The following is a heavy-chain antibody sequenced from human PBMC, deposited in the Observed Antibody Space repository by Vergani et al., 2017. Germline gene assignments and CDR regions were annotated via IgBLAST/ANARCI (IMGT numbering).Heavy chain of an antibody. J-gene: IGHJ5*02. CDR3: VRGRGGPYRPYNWFDP. V-gene: IGHV4-34*01. CDR2: INHSGST. CDR1: GGSFSGYY. Sequence: QVQLQQWGAGLLKPSETLSLTCAVYGGSFSGYYWSWIRQPPGKGLEWIGEINHSGSTNYNPSLKSRVTISVDTSKNQFPLKLSSVTAADTAVYYCVRGRGGPYRPYNWFDPWGQGTLVTVSS. D-gene: IGHD2-15*01.